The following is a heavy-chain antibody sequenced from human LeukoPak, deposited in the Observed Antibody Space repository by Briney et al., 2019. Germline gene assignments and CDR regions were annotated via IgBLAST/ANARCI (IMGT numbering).Heavy chain of an antibody. CDR2: ISSSCRYI. D-gene: IGHD2-2*01. J-gene: IGHJ5*02. CDR1: GFTLSTFD. V-gene: IGHV3-21*06. CDR3: ARADCSGTTCYSRHSWFDP. Sequence: NPGGSLRLSCAASGFTLSTFDMNWVRQAPGKGLEWVSSISSSCRYIYYRDSVKGRFTISRDDAKNSLYLQMNSLRVEDTAVYYCARADCSGTTCYSRHSWFDPWGQGTLVTVSS.